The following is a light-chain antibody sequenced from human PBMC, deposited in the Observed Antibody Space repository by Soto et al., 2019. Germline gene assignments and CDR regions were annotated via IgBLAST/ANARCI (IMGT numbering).Light chain of an antibody. CDR1: QSISNR. Sequence: DLQLTQSPSTLSASVGDRVTITCRATQSISNRLAWYQQKAGRAPKVLIFDASILESVVPSRFSGSGSATEFSLTISRLQPDDFATYYCQHYGLLWTFGQGTKVAI. CDR2: DAS. V-gene: IGKV1-5*01. CDR3: QHYGLLWT. J-gene: IGKJ1*01.